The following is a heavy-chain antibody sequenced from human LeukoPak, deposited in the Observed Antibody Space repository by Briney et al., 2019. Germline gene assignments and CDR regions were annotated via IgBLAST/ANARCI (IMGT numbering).Heavy chain of an antibody. J-gene: IGHJ4*02. CDR1: GGSIGSYY. CDR2: IYYRGTT. D-gene: IGHD6-13*01. V-gene: IGHV4-59*08. CDR3: ARRGIAAAGYDY. Sequence: SETLSLTCTVSGGSIGSYYWSWIRQPPGKGLEWIGYIYYRGTTNYNPSLKSRVTILVDTSKNQFSLNLSSVTAADTAVYYCARRGIAAAGYDYWGQGTLVTVSS.